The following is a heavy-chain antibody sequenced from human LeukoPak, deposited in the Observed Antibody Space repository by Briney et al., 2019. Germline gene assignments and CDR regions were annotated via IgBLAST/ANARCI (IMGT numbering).Heavy chain of an antibody. J-gene: IGHJ3*02. CDR1: GGSISSYY. CDR2: IYYSGST. V-gene: IGHV4-59*01. CDR3: ARGVRVRFLEWLPDAFDI. Sequence: SETLSLTCTVSGGSISSYYWSWIRQPPGKGLEWIGYIYYSGSTNYNPSLKSRVTISVDTSKNQFSLKLSSVTAADTAVYYCARGVRVRFLEWLPDAFDIWGQGTMVTVSS. D-gene: IGHD3-3*01.